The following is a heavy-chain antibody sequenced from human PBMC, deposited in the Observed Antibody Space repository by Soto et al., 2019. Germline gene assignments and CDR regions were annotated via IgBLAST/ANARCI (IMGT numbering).Heavy chain of an antibody. V-gene: IGHV4-30-4*08. CDR1: GGSINSDEFY. J-gene: IGHJ5*02. Sequence: QVQLQESGPGLVKPSQTLSLTCSLSGGSINSDEFYWTWIRQSQGKGLGWIGYTFSSGRPHYNPSLKSRINISLDTSTSLLPLRLSSVTAADTAVYYCARMGLHLGELSRNWFDPWGRGTRVTVSS. CDR3: ARMGLHLGELSRNWFDP. D-gene: IGHD3-16*02. CDR2: TFSSGRP.